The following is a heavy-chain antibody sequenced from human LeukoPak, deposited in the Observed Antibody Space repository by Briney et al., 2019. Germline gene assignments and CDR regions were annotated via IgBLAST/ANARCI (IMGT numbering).Heavy chain of an antibody. Sequence: PSQTLSLTCTVSGGSISSGGYYWSWIRQPPGKGLEWIGYIYHSGSTYYNPSLKSRVTISVDRSKNQFSLKLSSVTAADTAVYYCARLPYYYGMDVWGQGTTVTVSS. CDR2: IYHSGST. V-gene: IGHV4-30-2*01. J-gene: IGHJ6*02. CDR1: GGSISSGGYY. CDR3: ARLPYYYGMDV.